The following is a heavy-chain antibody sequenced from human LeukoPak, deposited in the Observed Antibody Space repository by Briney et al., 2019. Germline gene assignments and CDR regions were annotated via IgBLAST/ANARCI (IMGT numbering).Heavy chain of an antibody. J-gene: IGHJ4*02. CDR2: MNPNSGNT. V-gene: IGHV1-8*01. CDR3: ARAKIAAAGTTIDY. CDR1: GYTFTSYD. D-gene: IGHD6-13*01. Sequence: ASVKVSCKASGYTFTSYDIHWVRQATGQGLEWMGWMNPNSGNTGYAQKFQGRVTMTRNTSISTAYMELSSLRSEDTAVYYCARAKIAAAGTTIDYWGQGTLVTVSS.